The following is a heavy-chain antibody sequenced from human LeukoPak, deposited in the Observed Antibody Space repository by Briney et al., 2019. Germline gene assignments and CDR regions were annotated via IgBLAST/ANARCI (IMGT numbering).Heavy chain of an antibody. CDR2: ISYSGST. CDR3: ARVTGMRYFDS. J-gene: IGHJ4*02. V-gene: IGHV4-59*12. CDR1: GGSIRSYY. Sequence: SETLSLTCTVSGGSIRSYYWSWIRQPPGKGLEWIGYISYSGSTSYNPSLKSRVTMSEDTSKNQFSLKLTSVTAADTAVYYCARVTGMRYFDSWGPGTLVTVSS. D-gene: IGHD3-9*01.